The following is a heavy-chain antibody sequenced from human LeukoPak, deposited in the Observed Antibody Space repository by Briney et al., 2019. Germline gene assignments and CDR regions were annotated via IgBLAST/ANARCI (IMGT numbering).Heavy chain of an antibody. CDR3: ARDMTTGRDFDY. CDR2: INPNSGGT. Sequence: GASVKVSCKTPGYTFTDYYMHWVRQAPGQGLEWMGWINPNSGGTNYAQKFQGRVTMTRDTSISTAYMELSRLRSDDTAVYYCARDMTTGRDFDYWGQGTLVTVSS. D-gene: IGHD4-17*01. V-gene: IGHV1-2*02. CDR1: GYTFTDYY. J-gene: IGHJ4*02.